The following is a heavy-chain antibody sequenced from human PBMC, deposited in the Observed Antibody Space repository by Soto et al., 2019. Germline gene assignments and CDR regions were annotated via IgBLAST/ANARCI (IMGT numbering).Heavy chain of an antibody. J-gene: IGHJ5*02. Sequence: QVQLVESGGGVVQPGRSLRLSCAASGFTFSSYAMHWVRQAPGKGLEWVAVISYDGSNKYYADSVKGRFTISSDNSKNTLYLQMNSLRAEDTAVYYCARDRSLGYCSGGSCYQGWFDPWGQGTLVTVSS. CDR3: ARDRSLGYCSGGSCYQGWFDP. CDR1: GFTFSSYA. CDR2: ISYDGSNK. D-gene: IGHD2-15*01. V-gene: IGHV3-30-3*01.